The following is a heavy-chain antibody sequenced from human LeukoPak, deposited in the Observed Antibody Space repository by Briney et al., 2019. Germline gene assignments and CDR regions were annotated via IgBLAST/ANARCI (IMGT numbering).Heavy chain of an antibody. D-gene: IGHD3-10*01. CDR3: VVLFRRGSGSYYIDY. J-gene: IGHJ4*02. V-gene: IGHV4-59*12. CDR1: GGSISSYY. Sequence: PSETLSLTCTVSGGSISSYYWSWIRQPPGKGLEWIGYIYYSGSTNYNPSLKSRVTISVDTSKNQFSLKLSSVTAADTAAYYCVVLFRRGSGSYYIDYWGQGTLVTVSS. CDR2: IYYSGST.